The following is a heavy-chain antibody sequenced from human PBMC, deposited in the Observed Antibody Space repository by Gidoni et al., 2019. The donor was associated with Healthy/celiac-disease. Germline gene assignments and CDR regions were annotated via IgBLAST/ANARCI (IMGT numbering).Heavy chain of an antibody. D-gene: IGHD3-9*01. CDR2: ISYDGSNK. V-gene: IGHV3-30*18. J-gene: IGHJ3*02. CDR1: GFTFSSYG. Sequence: QVQLVESGGGVVQPGRSLRLPCAASGFTFSSYGMHWVRQAPGKGLKWVAVISYDGSNKYYADSVKGRFTISRDNSKNTLYLQMNSLRAEDTAVYYCAKVPPTGRYFDWLRDAFDIWGQGTMVTVSS. CDR3: AKVPPTGRYFDWLRDAFDI.